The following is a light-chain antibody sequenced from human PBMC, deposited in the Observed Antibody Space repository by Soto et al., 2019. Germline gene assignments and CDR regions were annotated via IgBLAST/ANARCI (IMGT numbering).Light chain of an antibody. V-gene: IGKV3-20*01. J-gene: IGKJ4*01. CDR2: GTS. Sequence: VLTQSPGTLSLSPGERATLSCRASQSVDRNFLAWYLQKPGQAPRLLIYGTSNRATGIPDRFSGSGSGTDFTLTISRLEPEDIATYYCQHGLTFGGGTKVEIK. CDR3: QHGLT. CDR1: QSVDRNF.